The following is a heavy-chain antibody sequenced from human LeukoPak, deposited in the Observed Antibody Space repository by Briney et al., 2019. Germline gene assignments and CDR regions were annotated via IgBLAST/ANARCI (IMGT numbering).Heavy chain of an antibody. Sequence: GGSLRLSCAASGFTFSSYGMHWVRQAPGKGLEWVAVIWYDGSNKYYADSVKGRFTISRDNSKNTLYLQMNSLRAEDTAVYYCARGGRRGRAAAGTLYYYYGMDVWGQGTTVTASS. CDR1: GFTFSSYG. CDR2: IWYDGSNK. V-gene: IGHV3-33*01. J-gene: IGHJ6*02. D-gene: IGHD6-13*01. CDR3: ARGGRRGRAAAGTLYYYYGMDV.